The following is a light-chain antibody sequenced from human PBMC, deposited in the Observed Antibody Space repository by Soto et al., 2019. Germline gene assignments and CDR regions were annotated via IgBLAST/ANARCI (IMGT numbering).Light chain of an antibody. CDR2: EVS. CDR3: SSYAGSNNWV. J-gene: IGLJ2*01. V-gene: IGLV2-8*01. CDR1: SSDVGGYNY. Sequence: QSVLTQPPSASGSPGQSVTISCTGTSSDVGGYNYVSWYQQHPGNAPKLMIYEVSKRPSGVPDRFSGSKSGNTASLTVSGLQAEDEADYYCSSYAGSNNWVFGGGTTLTVL.